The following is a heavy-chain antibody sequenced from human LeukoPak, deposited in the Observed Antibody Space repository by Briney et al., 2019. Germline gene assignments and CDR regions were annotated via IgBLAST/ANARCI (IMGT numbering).Heavy chain of an antibody. D-gene: IGHD3-3*01. CDR2: IKQDGSEK. CDR1: GFSFSSYW. J-gene: IGHJ3*02. V-gene: IGHV3-7*01. CDR3: ARDAFSRISIFGVVSDAFDI. Sequence: PGGSLRLSCAASGFSFSSYWMTWVRQAPGKGLEWVANIKQDGSEKYYVDSAKGRFIIFRDNAKNSLYLQMNSLRAEDTAVYYCARDAFSRISIFGVVSDAFDIWGQGTMVTVSS.